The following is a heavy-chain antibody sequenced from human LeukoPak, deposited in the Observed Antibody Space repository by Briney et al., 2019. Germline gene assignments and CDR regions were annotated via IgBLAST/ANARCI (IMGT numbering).Heavy chain of an antibody. D-gene: IGHD2-21*01. CDR1: GGSISSYY. Sequence: SETLSLTCTVSGGSISSYYWSWIRQPPGKGLEWIGYIYYSGSTNYNPSLKSRVTISVDTSKNQFSLKLSSVTAADTAVYYCARLKRVYCGGDCYHNAFDIWGQGTMVTVSS. CDR2: IYYSGST. V-gene: IGHV4-59*01. J-gene: IGHJ3*02. CDR3: ARLKRVYCGGDCYHNAFDI.